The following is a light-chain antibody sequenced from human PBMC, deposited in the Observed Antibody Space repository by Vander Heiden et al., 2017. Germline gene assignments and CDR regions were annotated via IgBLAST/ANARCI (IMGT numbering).Light chain of an antibody. Sequence: DIVMTQSPDSLAVSLGERATINCKSSQSVLYSSNNKNYLAWYQQKPGQPPKLLIYWASTRESGVPDRFSGSGSGTDFTLTISSLQAEDVAVYYCQQYESNPPVTFGGGTKVEIK. CDR1: QSVLYSSNNKNY. J-gene: IGKJ4*01. CDR2: WAS. CDR3: QQYESNPPVT. V-gene: IGKV4-1*01.